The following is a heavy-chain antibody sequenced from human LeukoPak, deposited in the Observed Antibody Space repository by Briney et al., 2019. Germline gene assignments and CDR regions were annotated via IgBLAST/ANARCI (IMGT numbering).Heavy chain of an antibody. CDR2: IRYDGSNK. CDR1: GFTFNSYG. V-gene: IGHV3-30*02. CDR3: AREGRFLEWSSNDAFDI. Sequence: GGSLRLSCAASGFTFNSYGMHWVRQAPGKGLEWVAFIRYDGSNKYYADSVKGRFTISRDNSKNTLYLQMNSLRAEDTAVYYCAREGRFLEWSSNDAFDIWGQGTMVTVSS. J-gene: IGHJ3*02. D-gene: IGHD3-3*01.